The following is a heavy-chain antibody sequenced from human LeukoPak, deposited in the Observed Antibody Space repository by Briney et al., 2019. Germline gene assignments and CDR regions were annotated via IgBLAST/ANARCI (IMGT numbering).Heavy chain of an antibody. CDR2: INPNSGGT. Sequence: ASVKVSCKASGYTFTGYYMHWVRHAPRQGLEWMGWINPNSGGTNYAQKFQGRVTLKRDTYNSTAYMGLSRLRSDDKAVYYCAREQFNSGIQLWSRNFDYWGQGTLVTVSS. CDR1: GYTFTGYY. J-gene: IGHJ4*02. D-gene: IGHD5-18*01. V-gene: IGHV1-2*02. CDR3: AREQFNSGIQLWSRNFDY.